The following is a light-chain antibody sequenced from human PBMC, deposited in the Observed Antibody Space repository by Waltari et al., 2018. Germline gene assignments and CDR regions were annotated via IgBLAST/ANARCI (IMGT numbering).Light chain of an antibody. V-gene: IGKV1-9*01. CDR1: QGISSY. Sequence: DIQLTQSPSFLSASVGDRVTITCRASQGISSYLVWYQQKPGKAPKVLIYAASTLQSGVPSRFSGSVSGTEFTLTISSLQPEDFATYYCQQLNSYPYTFGQGTKLEIK. CDR2: AAS. CDR3: QQLNSYPYT. J-gene: IGKJ2*01.